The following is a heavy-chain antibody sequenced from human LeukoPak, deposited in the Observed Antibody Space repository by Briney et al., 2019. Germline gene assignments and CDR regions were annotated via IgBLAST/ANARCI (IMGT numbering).Heavy chain of an antibody. V-gene: IGHV3-21*01. CDR2: ISSSSSYT. CDR1: GFTFSSYS. D-gene: IGHD5-12*01. J-gene: IGHJ6*03. CDR3: TRDQGYNYYYNYMDV. Sequence: GGSLRLSCAASGFTFSSYSMNWVRQAPGKGLEWVSSISSSSSYTYYADSVKGRFTISRDNAKNSLYLQMNSLRAEDTAVYYCTRDQGYNYYYNYMDVWGKGTTVTVSS.